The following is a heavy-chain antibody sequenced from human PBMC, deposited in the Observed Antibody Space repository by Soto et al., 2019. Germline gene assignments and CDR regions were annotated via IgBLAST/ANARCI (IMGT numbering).Heavy chain of an antibody. CDR2: IYYSGST. J-gene: IGHJ4*02. CDR1: GGSISSYY. Sequence: SETLSLTCTVSGGSISSYYWSWIRQPPGKGLEWIGYIYYSGSTNYNPSLKSRVTISVDTSKNQFSLKLSSVTAADTAVYYCARGAYYYDSSGYYKGYFDYWGQGTLVTVSS. V-gene: IGHV4-59*01. D-gene: IGHD3-22*01. CDR3: ARGAYYYDSSGYYKGYFDY.